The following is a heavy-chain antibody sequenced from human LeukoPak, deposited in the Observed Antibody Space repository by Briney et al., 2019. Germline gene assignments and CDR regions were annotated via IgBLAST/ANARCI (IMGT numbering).Heavy chain of an antibody. Sequence: SETLSLTCTVSGGSIRSYYWSWIRQPPGKGLEWLGYMYYSGSTNYNPSLKSRATISVDTSKNQFSLKLSSVTAADTAVYYCARVRALSYYDSSGDLYYFDYWGRGTLVTVSS. CDR1: GGSIRSYY. V-gene: IGHV4-59*01. D-gene: IGHD3-22*01. J-gene: IGHJ4*02. CDR2: MYYSGST. CDR3: ARVRALSYYDSSGDLYYFDY.